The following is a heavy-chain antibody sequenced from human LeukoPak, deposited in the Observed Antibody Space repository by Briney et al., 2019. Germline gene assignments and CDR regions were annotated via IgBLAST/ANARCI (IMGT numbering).Heavy chain of an antibody. V-gene: IGHV3-73*01. CDR3: TRRKGGIAAAGTYYYYYMDV. D-gene: IGHD6-13*01. CDR2: IRSKANSYAT. CDR1: GFTFSGSA. Sequence: GGSLRLSCAASGFTFSGSAMHWARQASGKGLEWVGRIRSKANSYATAYAASVKGRFTISRDDSKNTAYLQMNSLKTEDTAVYYCTRRKGGIAAAGTYYYYYMDVWGKGTTATVSS. J-gene: IGHJ6*03.